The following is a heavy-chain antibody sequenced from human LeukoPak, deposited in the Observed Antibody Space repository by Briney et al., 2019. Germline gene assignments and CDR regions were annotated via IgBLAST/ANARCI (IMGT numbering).Heavy chain of an antibody. D-gene: IGHD5-24*01. CDR2: ISYDGSNK. J-gene: IGHJ3*02. Sequence: GGSLRLSCAASGFTFSSYGMHWVRQAPGKGLEWVAVISYDGSNKYYADSVKGRFTISRDNSKNTLYLQMNSLRAEDTAVYYCAKWNPRWLQPGDAFDIWGQGTMVTVSS. V-gene: IGHV3-30*18. CDR3: AKWNPRWLQPGDAFDI. CDR1: GFTFSSYG.